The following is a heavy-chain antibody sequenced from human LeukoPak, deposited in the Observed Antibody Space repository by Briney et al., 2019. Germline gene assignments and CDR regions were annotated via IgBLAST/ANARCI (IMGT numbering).Heavy chain of an antibody. J-gene: IGHJ4*02. CDR1: GGSISSYY. D-gene: IGHD3-22*01. CDR2: IYYSGST. Sequence: SETLSLTCTVSGGSISSYYWSWIRQPPGKGLEWIGCIYYSGSTNYNPSLKSRVTISVDTSKNQFSLKLSSVTAADTAVYYCARGNYGSSGYYFRYWGQGTLVTVSS. V-gene: IGHV4-59*12. CDR3: ARGNYGSSGYYFRY.